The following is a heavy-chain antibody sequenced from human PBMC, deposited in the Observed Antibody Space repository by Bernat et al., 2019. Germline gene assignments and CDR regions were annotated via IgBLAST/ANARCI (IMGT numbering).Heavy chain of an antibody. J-gene: IGHJ2*01. Sequence: QVQLVESGGGVVQPGRSLRLSCAASGFTFSSYAMQWVRQAPGKGLEWVSVISSDGSLRYYADSVKGRFTVSRDKSKNTLYLQVNSLRPEDTALYYCAREVGSGWETHTGRYLDLWVRGTLVTVSS. CDR3: AREVGSGWETHTGRYLDL. CDR1: GFTFSSYA. V-gene: IGHV3-30*04. D-gene: IGHD6-19*01. CDR2: ISSDGSLR.